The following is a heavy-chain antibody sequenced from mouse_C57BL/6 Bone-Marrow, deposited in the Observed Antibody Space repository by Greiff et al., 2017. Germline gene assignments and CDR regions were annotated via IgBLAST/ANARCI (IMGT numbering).Heavy chain of an antibody. V-gene: IGHV1-55*01. CDR1: GYTFTSYW. Sequence: VQLQQSGAELVKPGASVKMSCKASGYTFTSYWITWVKQRPGQGLEWSGDIYPGSGSPNYNEKFKSKATLTVETSSSTAYMQLSSLTAEDSAVYYCARPYYSNYWYCDVWGTGTTVTVSS. CDR2: IYPGSGSP. D-gene: IGHD2-5*01. J-gene: IGHJ1*03. CDR3: ARPYYSNYWYCDV.